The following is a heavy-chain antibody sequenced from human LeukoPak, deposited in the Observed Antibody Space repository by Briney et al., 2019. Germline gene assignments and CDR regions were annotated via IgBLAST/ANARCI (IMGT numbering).Heavy chain of an antibody. D-gene: IGHD6-19*01. CDR3: ARDRGSGWHTFDY. J-gene: IGHJ4*02. Sequence: AGGSLRLSCAASGXTFSSYYMSRVRQAPGKGLEWVSSISSSSTYMFYADSVRGRFTISRDNAKNSLYLQMNSLRAEDTAVYYCARDRGSGWHTFDYWGQGTLVTVSS. CDR1: GXTFSSYY. V-gene: IGHV3-21*01. CDR2: ISSSSTYM.